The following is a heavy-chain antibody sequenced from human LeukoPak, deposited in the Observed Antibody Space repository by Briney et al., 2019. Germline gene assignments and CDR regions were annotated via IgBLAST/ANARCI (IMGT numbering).Heavy chain of an antibody. CDR1: GFTFSSYA. CDR3: AKAKQYYYDSSGYWTYYFDY. Sequence: GGSLRLSCAASGFTFSSYAMSWVRQAPGKGLEWVSAISGSGGSTYYADSVKGRFTISRDNSKNTLYLQMNSLRAEDTAVYYCAKAKQYYYDSSGYWTYYFDYWGQGTLVTVSS. J-gene: IGHJ4*02. D-gene: IGHD3-22*01. V-gene: IGHV3-23*01. CDR2: ISGSGGST.